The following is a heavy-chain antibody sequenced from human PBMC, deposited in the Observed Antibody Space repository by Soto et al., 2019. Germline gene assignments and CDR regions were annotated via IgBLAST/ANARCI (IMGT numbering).Heavy chain of an antibody. CDR2: ISAYNGNT. D-gene: IGHD2-2*01. CDR1: GYTFTSYG. J-gene: IGHJ6*02. Sequence: ASVKVSCKASGYTFTSYGISWVRQAPGQGLEWMGWISAYNGNTNYAQKLQGRVTMTKDTSTSTAYMELRSLRSDDTAVYYCARDGDIVVVPATYYYYGMDVWGQGTTVTVSS. CDR3: ARDGDIVVVPATYYYYGMDV. V-gene: IGHV1-18*04.